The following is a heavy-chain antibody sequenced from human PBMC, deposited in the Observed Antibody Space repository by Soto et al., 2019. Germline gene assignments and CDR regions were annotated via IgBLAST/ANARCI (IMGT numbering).Heavy chain of an antibody. J-gene: IGHJ3*02. CDR3: ARVIRYDSSGYYPTLAFDI. V-gene: IGHV4-34*01. Sequence: KPSETLSLTSLVYGWSFSDYYWSWMRQPPGKGLEWIGEINHSGSTNYTPSLKSRVTISVDTSKNQFSLKLSSVTAADTAVYYCARVIRYDSSGYYPTLAFDICGQGTMVT. CDR2: INHSGST. CDR1: GWSFSDYY. D-gene: IGHD3-22*01.